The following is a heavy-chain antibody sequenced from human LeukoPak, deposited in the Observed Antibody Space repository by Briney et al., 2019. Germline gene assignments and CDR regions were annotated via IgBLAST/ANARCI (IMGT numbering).Heavy chain of an antibody. Sequence: SETLSLTCGVVDGSLSGYHWSWIRQSPGKGLEWIGEINLSGSTHYNPSLERRVTMSIDTSMNQFSLKLTSVTDADTAMNYCAHFYASGHDAFDIWGPGTLVAVSS. V-gene: IGHV4-34*01. CDR1: DGSLSGYH. CDR3: AHFYASGHDAFDI. CDR2: INLSGST. J-gene: IGHJ3*02. D-gene: IGHD3-10*01.